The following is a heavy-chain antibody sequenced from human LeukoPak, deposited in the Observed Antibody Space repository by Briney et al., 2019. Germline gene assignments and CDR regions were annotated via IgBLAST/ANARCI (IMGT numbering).Heavy chain of an antibody. CDR2: MNPYSGNT. D-gene: IGHD2-15*01. Sequence: ASVKVSCKASGYTFTNYDINWVRQATGQGLEWMGWMNPYSGNTGYAQKFQGRVTMTRNTSISTAYMEVSSLRSEDTAVYYCARETRSGGSLLRGNWFDPWGQGTLVTVSS. CDR3: ARETRSGGSLLRGNWFDP. CDR1: GYTFTNYD. V-gene: IGHV1-8*01. J-gene: IGHJ5*02.